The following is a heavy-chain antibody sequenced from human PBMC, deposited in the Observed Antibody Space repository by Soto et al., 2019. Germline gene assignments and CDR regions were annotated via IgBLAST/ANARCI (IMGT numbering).Heavy chain of an antibody. D-gene: IGHD3-10*01. CDR2: ISYDGSNK. CDR1: GFTFSSYA. V-gene: IGHV3-30-3*01. Sequence: GGSLRLSCAASGFTFSSYAMHWVRQAPGKGLEWVAVISYDGSNKYYADSVKGRFTISRDNSKNTLYLQMTSLRAEDTAVYYCARSDIVGGGMDVWGQGTTVTV. J-gene: IGHJ6*02. CDR3: ARSDIVGGGMDV.